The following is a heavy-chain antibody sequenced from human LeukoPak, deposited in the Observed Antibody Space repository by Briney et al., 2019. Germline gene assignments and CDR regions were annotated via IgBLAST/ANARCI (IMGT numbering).Heavy chain of an antibody. Sequence: GGSLRLSCATSGFTFSDHSMDWVRQAPGKGLEWVGRTRSKPYSYTTQYAASVKGRFTISRDDSKNSLYLQKNSLQPEDTAVDYCVRSVTASITGEIWGQGTMVTVSS. V-gene: IGHV3-72*01. CDR2: TRSKPYSYTT. J-gene: IGHJ3*02. CDR1: GFTFSDHS. D-gene: IGHD2-21*02. CDR3: VRSVTASITGEI.